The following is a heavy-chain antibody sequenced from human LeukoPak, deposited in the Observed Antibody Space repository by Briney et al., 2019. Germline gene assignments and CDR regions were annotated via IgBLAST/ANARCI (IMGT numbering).Heavy chain of an antibody. Sequence: GGSLRLSCAASGFTFSSYWMHWVRQAPGKGLVWVSRINSDGSSTSYADSVKGRFTISRDNAKNTMYLQMNSLRAEDTAVYYCASGVSSIAARNAFDIWGQGTMVTVSS. D-gene: IGHD6-6*01. CDR2: INSDGSST. CDR1: GFTFSSYW. V-gene: IGHV3-74*01. CDR3: ASGVSSIAARNAFDI. J-gene: IGHJ3*02.